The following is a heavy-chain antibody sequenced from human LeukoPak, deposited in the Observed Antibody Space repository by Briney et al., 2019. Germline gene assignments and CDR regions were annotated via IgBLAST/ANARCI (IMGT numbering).Heavy chain of an antibody. Sequence: PGGSLRLSCVASGFIFSSYGMHWVRHTPGKGLEWVALISNDGSSQYYTDSVKGRFIISRDNSKNTLFLQLNSLGPEDTGVYYCAKDNYGNRPRFDYWGQGTLVTVSS. J-gene: IGHJ4*02. D-gene: IGHD2/OR15-2a*01. CDR2: ISNDGSSQ. CDR3: AKDNYGNRPRFDY. CDR1: GFIFSSYG. V-gene: IGHV3-30*18.